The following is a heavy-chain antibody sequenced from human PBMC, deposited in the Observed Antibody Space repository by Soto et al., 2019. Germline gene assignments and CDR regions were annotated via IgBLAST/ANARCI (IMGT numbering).Heavy chain of an antibody. CDR2: MGGSGRST. D-gene: IGHD3-9*01. CDR1: GFTFSSYA. Sequence: PGGSLRLSCVASGFTFSSYAMTWVRQAPGKGLEWVSSMGGSGRSTYYTDSVKGRFTISRDNAKNTLFLQMNSLRAEDSVVYYCARSYYDILTGYYSFDYWGQGTLVTVSS. CDR3: ARSYYDILTGYYSFDY. J-gene: IGHJ4*02. V-gene: IGHV3-23*01.